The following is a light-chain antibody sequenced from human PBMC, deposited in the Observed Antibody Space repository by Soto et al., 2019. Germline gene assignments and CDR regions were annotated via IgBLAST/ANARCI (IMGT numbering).Light chain of an antibody. CDR1: ESISNN. J-gene: IGKJ1*01. Sequence: IVVTHSPATLAVSKGERATLSCRAGESISNNLAWYQQKPGQAPRLLIYGASTRATGIPARFSGSGSGTEFTLTISSLQSEDFAVYYCQQYNNLPQTFGQGTKVDIK. V-gene: IGKV3-15*01. CDR3: QQYNNLPQT. CDR2: GAS.